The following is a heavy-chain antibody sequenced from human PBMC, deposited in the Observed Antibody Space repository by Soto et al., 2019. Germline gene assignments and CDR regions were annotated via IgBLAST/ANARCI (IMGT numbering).Heavy chain of an antibody. D-gene: IGHD4-17*01. CDR2: IIPILGIA. J-gene: IGHJ6*02. CDR3: ARDYCGDYGSGYYYGMDV. CDR1: GGTFSSYT. Sequence: QVQLVQSGAEVKKPGSSVKVSCKASGGTFSSYTISWVRQAPGQGLEWMGRIIPILGIANYAQKFQGRVTITADKATSTAYMELSSLRSEDTAVYYCARDYCGDYGSGYYYGMDVWGQGTTVTVSS. V-gene: IGHV1-69*08.